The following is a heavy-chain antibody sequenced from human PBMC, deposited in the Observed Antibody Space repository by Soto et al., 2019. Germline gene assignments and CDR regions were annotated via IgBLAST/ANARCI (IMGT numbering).Heavy chain of an antibody. Sequence: SETLSLTCAVYGGSFSGYYWSWIRQPPGKGLEWIGEINHSGSTNYNPSLKSRVTISVDTSKNQFSLKLSSVTAADTVVYYCATAYGGYAFAAFDIWGQGTIVSVSS. CDR1: GGSFSGYY. D-gene: IGHD4-17*01. J-gene: IGHJ3*02. V-gene: IGHV4-34*01. CDR2: INHSGST. CDR3: ATAYGGYAFAAFDI.